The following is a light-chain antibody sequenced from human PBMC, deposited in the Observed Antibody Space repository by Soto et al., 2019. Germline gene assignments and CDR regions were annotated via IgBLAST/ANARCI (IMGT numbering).Light chain of an antibody. Sequence: QSALTQPPSASGSPGQSVTITCTGTSGDVGGDYNYVSWYQRHPGKAPKLIIYQVSKRPSGVPDRFSGSKSGHTASLTVSGLQAEDEADYYCSSFAGRYNLVLGGGTKLPVL. CDR2: QVS. V-gene: IGLV2-8*01. J-gene: IGLJ3*02. CDR1: SGDVGGDYNY. CDR3: SSFAGRYNLV.